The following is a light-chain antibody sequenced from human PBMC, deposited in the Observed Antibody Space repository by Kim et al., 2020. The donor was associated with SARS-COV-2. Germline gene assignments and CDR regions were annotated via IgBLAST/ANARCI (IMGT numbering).Light chain of an antibody. V-gene: IGLV3-19*01. CDR3: NSRDSSGNHLV. CDR2: GKD. Sequence: SSELTQDPAVSVALGQTVNISCQGDSLRSYYANWYQQKPGQAPGLVIYGKDNRPSGIPDRFSGSRSGNTSSLTITGAQAEDEGDYYCNSRDSSGNHLVFG. J-gene: IGLJ2*01. CDR1: SLRSYY.